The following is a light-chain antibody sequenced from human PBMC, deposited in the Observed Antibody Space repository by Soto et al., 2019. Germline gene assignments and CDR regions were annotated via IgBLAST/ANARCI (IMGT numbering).Light chain of an antibody. CDR2: EVS. J-gene: IGLJ1*01. Sequence: QSVLTQPASVSGSPGQSITISCTGTSSDVGGYNYVSWYQQHPGKAPKLMIYEVSNRPSGVSNRFSGSKSANTASLTISGLQAEDEADYYCSSYTSSSILYVFGTGTKVTVL. V-gene: IGLV2-14*01. CDR3: SSYTSSSILYV. CDR1: SSDVGGYNY.